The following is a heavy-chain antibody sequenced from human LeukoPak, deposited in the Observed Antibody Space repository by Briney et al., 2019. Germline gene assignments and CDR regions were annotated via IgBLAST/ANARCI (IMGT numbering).Heavy chain of an antibody. D-gene: IGHD6-19*01. Sequence: SETLSLTCTVSGGSISSYYWSWIRQPPGKGLEWIGYIYYSGSTNDNPSLKSRVTISVDTSKNQFSLKLRSVTAADTAVYYCARESIAVAGYGPFDYWGQGTLVTVSS. V-gene: IGHV4-59*01. CDR2: IYYSGST. CDR1: GGSISSYY. J-gene: IGHJ4*02. CDR3: ARESIAVAGYGPFDY.